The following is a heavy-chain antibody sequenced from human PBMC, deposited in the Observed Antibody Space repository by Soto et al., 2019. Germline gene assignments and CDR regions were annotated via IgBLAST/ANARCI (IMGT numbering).Heavy chain of an antibody. J-gene: IGHJ4*02. Sequence: EVQLLESGGGLVQPGGSLRLSCAASGFTFSSYAMSWVRQAPGKGLEWGSAISGSGGRTYYADSVKGRFTISRDNSKNTLYLQMNSLRAEDTAVYYCARQLRLPVDYFDYWGQGTLVTVSS. D-gene: IGHD5-18*01. CDR2: ISGSGGRT. CDR3: ARQLRLPVDYFDY. CDR1: GFTFSSYA. V-gene: IGHV3-23*01.